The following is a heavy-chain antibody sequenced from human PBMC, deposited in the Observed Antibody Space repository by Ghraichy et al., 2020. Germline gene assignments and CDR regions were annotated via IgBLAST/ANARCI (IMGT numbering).Heavy chain of an antibody. V-gene: IGHV4-34*01. D-gene: IGHD2-15*01. Sequence: SETLSLTCAVYGGSFSGYYWSWIHQPPGKGLEWIGEINHSGSTNYNPSLKSRVTISVDTSKNQFSLKLSSVTAADTAVYYCARGRGYCSGGSCYSGTYFDYWGQGTLVTVSS. CDR2: INHSGST. CDR3: ARGRGYCSGGSCYSGTYFDY. J-gene: IGHJ4*02. CDR1: GGSFSGYY.